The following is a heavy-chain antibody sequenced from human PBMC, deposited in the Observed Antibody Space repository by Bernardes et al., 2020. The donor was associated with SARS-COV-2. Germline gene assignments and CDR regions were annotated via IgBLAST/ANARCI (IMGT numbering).Heavy chain of an antibody. D-gene: IGHD6-19*01. J-gene: IGHJ6*02. Sequence: SETLSLTCTVSGGSISSSRYYWGWRLQPPGKGLEWIGSIYYSGSTYYNPSLKSRVTISVDTSKNQFSLKLSSVTAADTAVYYCATEAVAGTISYYYGMDVWGQGTTVTVSS. CDR1: GGSISSSRYY. V-gene: IGHV4-39*01. CDR3: ATEAVAGTISYYYGMDV. CDR2: IYYSGST.